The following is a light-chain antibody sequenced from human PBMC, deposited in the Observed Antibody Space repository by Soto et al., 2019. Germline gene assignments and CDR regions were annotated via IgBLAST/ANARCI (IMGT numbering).Light chain of an antibody. CDR1: QSVSSSY. CDR3: QQYNNWLQT. CDR2: GVS. Sequence: EIVLTQSPGTLSLSPGERETLSCSASQSVSSSYLAWYQRKPGQAPRLLIYGVSTRATGTPARFSGSGSGTEFTLTISSVQSEDFAVYYCQQYNNWLQTFGQGTKWIS. V-gene: IGKV3-15*01. J-gene: IGKJ1*01.